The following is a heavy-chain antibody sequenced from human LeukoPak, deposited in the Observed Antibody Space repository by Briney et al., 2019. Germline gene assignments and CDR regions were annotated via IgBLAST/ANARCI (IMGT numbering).Heavy chain of an antibody. Sequence: PGGSLRLSCAASGFNFSKYWMLWVRQAPAKGLESVSRINTEGTVTTYADSVKGRFTVSRDNADNTMFLQMNSVRDEDTAVYYCATKQWLAPPPDSWGQGTPVTVSS. J-gene: IGHJ4*02. V-gene: IGHV3-74*01. D-gene: IGHD6-19*01. CDR3: ATKQWLAPPPDS. CDR1: GFNFSKYW. CDR2: INTEGTVT.